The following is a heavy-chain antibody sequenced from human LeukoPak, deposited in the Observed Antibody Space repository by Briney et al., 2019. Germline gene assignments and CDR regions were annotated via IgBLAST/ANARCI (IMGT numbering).Heavy chain of an antibody. V-gene: IGHV3-48*03. CDR3: ARVSLMTTVVKTYYYYYMDV. J-gene: IGHJ6*03. Sequence: GGSLRLSCAASGFTFSSYEMNWVRQAPGKGLEWVSYISSSGSTIYYADSVKGRFTISRDNAKNSLYLQMNSLRAEDTAVYYCARVSLMTTVVKTYYYYYMDVWGKGTTVTVSS. D-gene: IGHD4-23*01. CDR2: ISSSGSTI. CDR1: GFTFSSYE.